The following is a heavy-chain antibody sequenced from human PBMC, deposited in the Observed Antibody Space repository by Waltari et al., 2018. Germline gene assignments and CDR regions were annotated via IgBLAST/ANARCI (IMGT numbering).Heavy chain of an antibody. Sequence: QVQLVESGGGVVQPGRSLSLSCGDSGFTVSSYALHWVREAPGMGLEWVAVISYDGSNKYYADSVKGRFTISRDNSKNTLYLKMNSLRAEDTAVYYCASSRSRCITMIVVVTPGNWGQGTLVTVSS. D-gene: IGHD3-22*01. CDR1: GFTVSSYA. J-gene: IGHJ4*02. CDR2: ISYDGSNK. V-gene: IGHV3-30-3*01. CDR3: ASSRSRCITMIVVVTPGN.